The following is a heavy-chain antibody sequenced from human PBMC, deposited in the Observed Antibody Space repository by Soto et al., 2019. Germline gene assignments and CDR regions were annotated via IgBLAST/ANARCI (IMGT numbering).Heavy chain of an antibody. J-gene: IGHJ6*02. CDR2: IYSGGST. CDR3: ARDRVYYDSSGYYYYGMDV. D-gene: IGHD3-22*01. CDR1: GFTVSSNY. Sequence: GGSLRLSCAASGFTVSSNYMSWVRQAPGKGLEWVSVIYSGGSTYYADSVKGRFTISRDNSKNTLYLQMNSLRAEDTAVYYCARDRVYYDSSGYYYYGMDVWGQGXTVTVSS. V-gene: IGHV3-53*01.